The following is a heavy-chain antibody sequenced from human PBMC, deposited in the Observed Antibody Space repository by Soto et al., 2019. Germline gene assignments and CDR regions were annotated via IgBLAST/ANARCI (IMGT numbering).Heavy chain of an antibody. V-gene: IGHV3-13*01. J-gene: IGHJ5*02. Sequence: EVQLVESGGGLGQPGGSLRLSCAASGFTFSSHDMHWVRKVTGKGLEWVSGIDSAGDAKYPDSVKGRFTISRENAKNSLHLQMNSLRAGDTAVYYCARVGIRGDSWNWFDTWGQGTLVTVSS. CDR1: GFTFSSHD. D-gene: IGHD3-10*01. CDR2: IDSAGDA. CDR3: ARVGIRGDSWNWFDT.